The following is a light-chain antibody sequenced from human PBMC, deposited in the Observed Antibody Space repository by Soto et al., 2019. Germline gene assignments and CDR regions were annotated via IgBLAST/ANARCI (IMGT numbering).Light chain of an antibody. Sequence: QSVLTQPRSVSLSPGQSVTISCTGTSSDVGTYDFVSWYQQHPGKAPRLMIFDVSERPSGVPDRFSGSKSGNTASLTISGLQAEDEADYYCCLYAVTFYVFGTGTKSPS. CDR1: SSDVGTYDF. CDR2: DVS. J-gene: IGLJ1*01. V-gene: IGLV2-11*01. CDR3: CLYAVTFYV.